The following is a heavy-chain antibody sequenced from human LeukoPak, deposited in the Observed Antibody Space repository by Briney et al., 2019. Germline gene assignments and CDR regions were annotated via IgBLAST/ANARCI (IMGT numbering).Heavy chain of an antibody. V-gene: IGHV3-23*01. Sequence: TGGSLRLSCAASGFSFSNYGMNWVRQAPGKGLEWVSAIGGSGTTTYYAAPVKGRFTISRDNSKSTLYLQMNSLRAEDTAVYYCARIITAAGTDFWGQGTLVTVSS. CDR1: GFSFSNYG. CDR2: IGGSGTTT. J-gene: IGHJ4*02. D-gene: IGHD6-13*01. CDR3: ARIITAAGTDF.